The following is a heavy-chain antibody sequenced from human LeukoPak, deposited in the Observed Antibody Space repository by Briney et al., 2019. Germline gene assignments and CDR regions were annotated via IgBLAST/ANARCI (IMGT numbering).Heavy chain of an antibody. V-gene: IGHV4-30-2*01. CDR2: IYLSGST. J-gene: IGHJ4*02. CDR1: GGSISSGGYY. Sequence: SETLSLTCTVSGGSISSGGYYWSWIRQPPGRGLEWIGYIYLSGSTYYNPSLKSRVAISVDTSKNQFSLKLSSVTAADTAVYYCARDLTSGSGDYWGQGTLVTVSS. CDR3: ARDLTSGSGDY. D-gene: IGHD2-15*01.